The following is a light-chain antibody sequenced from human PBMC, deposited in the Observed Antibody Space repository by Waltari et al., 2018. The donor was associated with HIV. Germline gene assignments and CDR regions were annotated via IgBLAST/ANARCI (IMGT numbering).Light chain of an antibody. Sequence: SYELTQPPSVSVSPGQTARITCSGDALPQKYVYWYQQKSGKAPVLVIYEDTKRPSGISETFSGSSSGTLATLTITGAQVEHEADYYCYSTYSSGVSWVFGGGTKLTVL. CDR1: ALPQKY. CDR2: EDT. CDR3: YSTYSSGVSWV. J-gene: IGLJ3*02. V-gene: IGLV3-10*01.